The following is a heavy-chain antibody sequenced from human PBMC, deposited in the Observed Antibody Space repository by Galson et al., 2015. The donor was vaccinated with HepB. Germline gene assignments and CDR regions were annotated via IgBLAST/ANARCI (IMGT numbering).Heavy chain of an antibody. J-gene: IGHJ3*01. CDR3: ATDYGDNRGAFDV. D-gene: IGHD4-17*01. V-gene: IGHV1-8*01. Sequence: SVKVSCKASGYTLTSYEINWVRQATGQGLEWMGWMDPNSTNTGYAQKLQGRITLTRNTSSGTAYMELSSLRYEDTGVYYCATDYGDNRGAFDVWGQGTMVTVSS. CDR1: GYTLTSYE. CDR2: MDPNSTNT.